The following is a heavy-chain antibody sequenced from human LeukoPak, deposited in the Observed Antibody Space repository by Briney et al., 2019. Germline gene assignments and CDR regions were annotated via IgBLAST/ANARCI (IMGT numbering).Heavy chain of an antibody. J-gene: IGHJ3*02. CDR2: INHSGST. V-gene: IGHV4-34*01. CDR3: ARGRPAFDI. Sequence: NPSETLSLTCAVYGGSFSGYYWSWIRQPPGKGLEWIGEINHSGSTNYNPSLKSRVTISVDTSKNQFSLKLSSVTAADTAVYYCARGRPAFDIWGQGTMVTVSS. CDR1: GGSFSGYY. D-gene: IGHD6-6*01.